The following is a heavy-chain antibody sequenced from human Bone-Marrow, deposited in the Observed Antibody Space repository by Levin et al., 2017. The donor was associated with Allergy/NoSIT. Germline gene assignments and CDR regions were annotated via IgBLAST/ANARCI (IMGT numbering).Heavy chain of an antibody. CDR2: INPSGGST. CDR3: ARDTGKQQLVNYYYYGMDV. V-gene: IGHV1-46*01. Sequence: ASVKVSCKASGYTFTSYYMHWVRQAPGQGLEWMGIINPSGGSTSYAQKFQGRVTMTRDTSTSTVYMELSSLRSEDTAVYYCARDTGKQQLVNYYYYGMDVWGQGTTVTVSS. D-gene: IGHD6-13*01. J-gene: IGHJ6*02. CDR1: GYTFTSYY.